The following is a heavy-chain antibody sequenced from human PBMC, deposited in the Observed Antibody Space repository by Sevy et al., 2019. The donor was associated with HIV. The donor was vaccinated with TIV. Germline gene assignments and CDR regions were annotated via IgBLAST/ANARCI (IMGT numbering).Heavy chain of an antibody. J-gene: IGHJ4*02. CDR2: IQYNGNNK. D-gene: IGHD7-27*01. Sequence: GGSLRLSCAASGFTFSHYGMHWVRQAPGKGLDWVTFIQYNGNNKNYADSVKGRFTISRDNSKNTLYLQMNSLGVEDTAIYYCARDPLISLGADLFDYWGQGTLVTVSS. CDR3: ARDPLISLGADLFDY. CDR1: GFTFSHYG. V-gene: IGHV3-30*02.